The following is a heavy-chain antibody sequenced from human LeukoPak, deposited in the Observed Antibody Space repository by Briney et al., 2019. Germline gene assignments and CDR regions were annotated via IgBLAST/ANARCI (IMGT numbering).Heavy chain of an antibody. CDR3: ARSITEIIAAAGISRGRSGVRYFDY. D-gene: IGHD6-13*01. CDR1: GGSFSGYY. J-gene: IGHJ4*02. V-gene: IGHV4-34*01. Sequence: PSETLSLTCAVYGGSFSGYYRSWIRQPPGKGLEWIGEINHSGSTNYNPSLKSRVTISVDTSKNQFSLKLSSVTAADTAVYYCARSITEIIAAAGISRGRSGVRYFDYWGQGTLVTVSS. CDR2: INHSGST.